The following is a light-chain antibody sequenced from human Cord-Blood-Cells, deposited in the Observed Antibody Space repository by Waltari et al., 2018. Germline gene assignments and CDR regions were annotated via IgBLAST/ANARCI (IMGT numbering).Light chain of an antibody. CDR2: DAS. Sequence: DIQMTQSPSSLSASVGNRVPLTCQASQDISNYLNWYQQKPVKAPKLLIYDASNLETGVPSRFSGSGSGTDFTFTISSLQPEDIATYYCQQYDNLPYTFGQGTKLEIK. V-gene: IGKV1-33*01. J-gene: IGKJ2*01. CDR1: QDISNY. CDR3: QQYDNLPYT.